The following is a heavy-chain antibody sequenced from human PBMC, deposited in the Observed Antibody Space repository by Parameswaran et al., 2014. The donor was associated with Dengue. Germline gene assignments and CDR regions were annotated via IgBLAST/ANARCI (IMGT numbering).Heavy chain of an antibody. CDR2: IYTSGST. CDR1: GGSISSYY. CDR3: ARESPRWFDP. V-gene: IGHV4-4*07. Sequence: GSLRLSCTVSGGSISSYYWSWIRQPAGKGLEWIGRIYTSGSTNYNPSLKSRVTMSVDTSKNQFSLKLSSVTAADTAVYYCARESPRWFDPWGQGTLVTVSS. J-gene: IGHJ5*02.